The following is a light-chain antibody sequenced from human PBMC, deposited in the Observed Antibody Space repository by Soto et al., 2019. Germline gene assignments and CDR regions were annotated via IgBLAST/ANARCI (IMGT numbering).Light chain of an antibody. CDR3: LQDYDFPYA. CDR1: QDIRVD. V-gene: IGKV1-6*01. CDR2: AAS. J-gene: IGKJ2*01. Sequence: AIQMTESTPSLSGSVGDRDIITCRASQDIRVDVGWLQQRPGHAPNLLIYAASTLHTGVPSTFTGSGSGTDFTLTINDLQPEDVATYFCLQDYDFPYAFGQGTKVDI.